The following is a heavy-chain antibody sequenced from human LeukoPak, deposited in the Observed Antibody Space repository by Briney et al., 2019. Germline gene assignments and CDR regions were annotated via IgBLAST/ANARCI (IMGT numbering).Heavy chain of an antibody. CDR1: GGSFSGYS. CDR3: ARHFTMVRGVSYFDY. CDR2: INHSGST. Sequence: SETLSLTCVVHGGSFSGYSGSWIRQPPGKGLEWIGEINHSGSTNYNPSLKSRVTISVDTSKNQFSLKLSSVTAADTAVYYCARHFTMVRGVSYFDYWGQGTLVTVSS. V-gene: IGHV4-34*01. J-gene: IGHJ4*02. D-gene: IGHD3-10*01.